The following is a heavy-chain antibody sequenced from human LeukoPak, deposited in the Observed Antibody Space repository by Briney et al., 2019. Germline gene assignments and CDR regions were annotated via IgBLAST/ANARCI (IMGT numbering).Heavy chain of an antibody. D-gene: IGHD3-10*01. Sequence: GGSLRLPCAASGFTFSSYWMHWVRQAPGKGLVWVSRINSDGSSTSYADSVKGRFTISRDNAKNTLYLQMNSLRAEDTAVYYCARSVGELLFSGAFDIWGQGTMVTVSS. V-gene: IGHV3-74*01. CDR2: INSDGSST. J-gene: IGHJ3*02. CDR3: ARSVGELLFSGAFDI. CDR1: GFTFSSYW.